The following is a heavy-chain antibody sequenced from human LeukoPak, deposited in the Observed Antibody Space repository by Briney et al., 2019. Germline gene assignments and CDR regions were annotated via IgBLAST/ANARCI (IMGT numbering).Heavy chain of an antibody. V-gene: IGHV3-23*01. D-gene: IGHD1-26*01. CDR2: ISGSGDST. Sequence: PGGSLRLSCAASEFSFGSYAMSWVRQAPGKGLQWVSGISGSGDSTYYADSVNGRFTISRDNSKNTLYLQMISLRAEDTAVYYCAKGGGSYFRRVTYYYHYMDVWGKGTTVTVSS. J-gene: IGHJ6*03. CDR3: AKGGGSYFRRVTYYYHYMDV. CDR1: EFSFGSYA.